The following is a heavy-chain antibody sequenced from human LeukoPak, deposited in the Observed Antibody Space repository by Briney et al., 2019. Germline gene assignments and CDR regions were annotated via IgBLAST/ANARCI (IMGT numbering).Heavy chain of an antibody. J-gene: IGHJ4*02. CDR3: AKGGGYSGFDSSNFDY. CDR2: IGENGDDI. CDR1: GFSLSSYA. V-gene: IGHV3-23*01. Sequence: PGGSLRLSCAASGFSLSSYAMTWVRQAPGKGLEWVSRIGENGDDIHYADSVRGRFTISRDPSKNTLYLQMNSLRAEDTAVYYCAKGGGYSGFDSSNFDYWGQGTLVTVSS. D-gene: IGHD5-12*01.